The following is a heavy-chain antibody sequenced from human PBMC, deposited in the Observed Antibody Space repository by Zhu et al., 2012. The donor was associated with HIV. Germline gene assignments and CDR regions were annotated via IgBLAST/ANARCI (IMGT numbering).Heavy chain of an antibody. V-gene: IGHV4-34*01. CDR2: VNHSGST. D-gene: IGHD5-18*01. Sequence: QVQLRQWGAGLLKPSETLSLTCAVYGGSFSGYYWSWIRQPPGKGLEWIGEVNHSGSTNYNPSLKSRVTISVDTSKNQFSLKLSSVTAADTAVYYCARRGYSYGYNYWGQGTLVTVSS. CDR1: GGSFSGYY. CDR3: ARRGYSYGYNY. J-gene: IGHJ4*02.